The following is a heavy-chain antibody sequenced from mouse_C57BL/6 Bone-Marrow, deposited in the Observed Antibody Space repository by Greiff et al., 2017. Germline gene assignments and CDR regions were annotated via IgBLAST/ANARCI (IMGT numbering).Heavy chain of an antibody. V-gene: IGHV1-52*01. CDR3: ARSNPMRGYFDY. CDR2: IDPSDSET. Sequence: QVQLQQPGAELVRPGSSVKMSCKASGYTFTSYWMHWVKQRPIQGLEWIGNIDPSDSETHYNQKFKDKATLTVDKSSSTAFMQLSSLKSEDSAVYYCARSNPMRGYFDYWGQGTTLTVAS. CDR1: GYTFTSYW. J-gene: IGHJ2*01.